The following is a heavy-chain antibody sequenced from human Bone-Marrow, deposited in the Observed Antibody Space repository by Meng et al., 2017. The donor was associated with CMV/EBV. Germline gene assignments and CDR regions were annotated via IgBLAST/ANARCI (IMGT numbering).Heavy chain of an antibody. CDR3: ARDMNFDWYFHPRNDY. V-gene: IGHV3-48*04. D-gene: IGHD3-9*01. CDR1: GFTFSSYS. Sequence: GESLKISCAASGFTFSSYSMNWVRQAPGKGLEWVSYISSSSSTIYYADSVKGRFTISRDNAKNSLYLQMNSLRAEETAVYYCARDMNFDWYFHPRNDYWGQGTLVTVSS. J-gene: IGHJ4*02. CDR2: ISSSSSTI.